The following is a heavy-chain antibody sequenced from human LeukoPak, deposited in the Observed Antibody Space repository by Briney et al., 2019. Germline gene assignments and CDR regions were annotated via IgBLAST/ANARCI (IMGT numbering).Heavy chain of an antibody. CDR3: ATVLPVLRFLEWSPGRFDP. Sequence: ASVKVSCKVSGYTLTELSMHWVRQAPGKGLEGMGGFDPEGGETIYAQKFQGRVTMTEDTSTDTAYMELSSLRSEDTAVYYCATVLPVLRFLEWSPGRFDPWGQGTLVTVSS. CDR1: GYTLTELS. J-gene: IGHJ5*02. CDR2: FDPEGGET. D-gene: IGHD3-3*01. V-gene: IGHV1-24*01.